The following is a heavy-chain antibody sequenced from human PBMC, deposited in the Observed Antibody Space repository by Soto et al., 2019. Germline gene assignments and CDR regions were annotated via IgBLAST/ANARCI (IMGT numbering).Heavy chain of an antibody. CDR2: VSHDGRNT. J-gene: IGHJ4*02. V-gene: IGHV3-30*18. D-gene: IGHD6-19*01. CDR1: AFTFSSYA. CDR3: AKGGRQWLVTSDFNY. Sequence: GGSLRLSCAASAFTFSSYAMHWVRQAPGKGLEWVAVVSHDGRNTHYADSVKGRFTISRDSSKNTVSLEMTSLRAEDTAVYYCAKGGRQWLVTSDFNYWGQGALVTVSS.